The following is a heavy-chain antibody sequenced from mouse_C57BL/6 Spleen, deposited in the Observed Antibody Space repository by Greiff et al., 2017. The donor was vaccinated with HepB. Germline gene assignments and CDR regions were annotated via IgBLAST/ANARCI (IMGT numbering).Heavy chain of an antibody. CDR3: GPAYSNDDAMDY. Sequence: QVQLQQPGAELVKPGASVKLSCKASGYTFTSYWMHWVKQRPGQGLEWIGMIHPNSGSTNYNEKFKSKATLTVDKSSSTVYMQLSSLTSEDSAVYYCGPAYSNDDAMDYWGQGTSVTVSS. J-gene: IGHJ4*01. V-gene: IGHV1-64*01. CDR1: GYTFTSYW. D-gene: IGHD2-12*01. CDR2: IHPNSGST.